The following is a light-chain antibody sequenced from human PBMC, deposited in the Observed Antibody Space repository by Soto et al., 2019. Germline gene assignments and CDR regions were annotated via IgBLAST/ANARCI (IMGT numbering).Light chain of an antibody. Sequence: QSALTQPASVSGSPGQSITISCTGTSSDVGGYNYVSWYQQHPGKAPKLMIYDVSNRPSGVSNRFSGSKSGNTASLTISGLPPEDEADYYCSSYTSSSTVVFGGGTQLTVL. CDR3: SSYTSSSTVV. V-gene: IGLV2-14*01. CDR2: DVS. CDR1: SSDVGGYNY. J-gene: IGLJ2*01.